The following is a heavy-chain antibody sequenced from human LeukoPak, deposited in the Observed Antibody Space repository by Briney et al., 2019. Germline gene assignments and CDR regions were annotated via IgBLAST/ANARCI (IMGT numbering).Heavy chain of an antibody. CDR2: ISYDGSNK. Sequence: GGSLRLSCAASGFTFSSYAMHWVRQAPGKGLEWVAVISYDGSNKYYADSVKGRFTISRDNSKNTLYLQMNSLRAEDTAVYYCARDITQAFWSGYYSGYWGQGTLVTVSS. J-gene: IGHJ4*02. CDR3: ARDITQAFWSGYYSGY. CDR1: GFTFSSYA. D-gene: IGHD3-3*01. V-gene: IGHV3-30-3*01.